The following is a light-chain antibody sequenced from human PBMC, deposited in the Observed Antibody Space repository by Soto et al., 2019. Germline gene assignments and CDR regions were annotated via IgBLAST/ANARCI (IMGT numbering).Light chain of an antibody. CDR2: KAS. J-gene: IGKJ1*01. CDR3: QQYVSSGT. Sequence: MHMTQSPSTLCCSVYYRVTMACRASQTISSWLAWYQQKPGKAPKLLIYKASTLKSGVPSRFSGSGSGTDFTLTISRLEPEDFAVYYCQQYVSSGTFGQVAKVDI. CDR1: QTISSW. V-gene: IGKV1-5*03.